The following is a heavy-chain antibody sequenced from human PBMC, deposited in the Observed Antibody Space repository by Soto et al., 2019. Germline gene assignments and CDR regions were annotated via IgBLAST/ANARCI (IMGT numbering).Heavy chain of an antibody. D-gene: IGHD6-19*01. Sequence: EVQLVESGGGLVKPGGSLRLSCAASGFTFSSYSMNWVRQAPGKGLEWVSSISSSSSYIYYADSVKGRFTISRDNAKNSLYLQMNSLRAEDTAVYYCARDGVAVAGTPDYWGQGTLVTVSS. CDR1: GFTFSSYS. V-gene: IGHV3-21*01. J-gene: IGHJ4*02. CDR3: ARDGVAVAGTPDY. CDR2: ISSSSSYI.